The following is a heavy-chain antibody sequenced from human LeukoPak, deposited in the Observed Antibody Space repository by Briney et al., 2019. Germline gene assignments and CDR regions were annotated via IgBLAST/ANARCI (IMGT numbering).Heavy chain of an antibody. Sequence: ASVKVSCKASGGTFSSYAISWVRQAPGQGLEWMGIINPSGGSTNYAQKFQGRVTITADESTSTAYMELSSLRSEDTAVYYCARVYESLDYYYDSSGVFDYWGQGTLVTVSS. CDR3: ARVYESLDYYYDSSGVFDY. V-gene: IGHV1-69*11. CDR2: INPSGGST. D-gene: IGHD3-22*01. CDR1: GGTFSSYA. J-gene: IGHJ4*02.